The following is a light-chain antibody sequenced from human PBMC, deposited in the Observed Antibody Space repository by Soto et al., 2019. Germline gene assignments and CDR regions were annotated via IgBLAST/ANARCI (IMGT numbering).Light chain of an antibody. V-gene: IGLV1-51*01. CDR2: DDN. CDR3: ETWGANLRV. CDR1: SSNIGDHY. J-gene: IGLJ3*02. Sequence: QSVLTQPPSVSAAPGQKVIISCSGSSSNIGDHYVFWYQQFPGTAPRLLIYDDNKRPPGIPDRFSGSKAATSATLGITGLQTVDEADYYCETWGANLRVFGGGTKLTVL.